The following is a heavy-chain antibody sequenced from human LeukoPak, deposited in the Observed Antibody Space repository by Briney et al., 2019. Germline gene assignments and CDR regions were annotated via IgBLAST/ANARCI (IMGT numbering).Heavy chain of an antibody. V-gene: IGHV4-59*01. J-gene: IGHJ4*02. CDR1: GGSISSYY. CDR3: ARSGHCSSTSCYTYYFDY. Sequence: SETLSLTCTVSGGSISSYYWSWIRQPPGKGLEWIGYIYYSGSTNYNPSLKSRVTISVDTSKNQFSLKLSSVTAADTAVYYCARSGHCSSTSCYTYYFDYRGQGTLATVSS. CDR2: IYYSGST. D-gene: IGHD2-2*02.